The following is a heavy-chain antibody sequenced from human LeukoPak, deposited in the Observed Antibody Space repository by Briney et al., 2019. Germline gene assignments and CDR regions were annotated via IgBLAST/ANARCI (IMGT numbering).Heavy chain of an antibody. Sequence: GGSLRLSCAASGFTFSGYWMHWVRQVPGKGLVWVSRLNTDGSSTSYADSVKGRFTISRDNAMNTLYLQMNSLRAEDTAVYYCARDDAFRGVAMDVWGQGTTVTVPS. CDR1: GFTFSGYW. CDR3: ARDDAFRGVAMDV. V-gene: IGHV3-74*01. CDR2: LNTDGSST. J-gene: IGHJ6*01. D-gene: IGHD3-16*01.